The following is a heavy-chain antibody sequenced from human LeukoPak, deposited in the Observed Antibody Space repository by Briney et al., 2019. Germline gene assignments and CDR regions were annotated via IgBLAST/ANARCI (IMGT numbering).Heavy chain of an antibody. D-gene: IGHD2-21*02. J-gene: IGHJ4*02. CDR3: ARGPRVVVTAIPYYFDY. CDR1: GYTFTSYY. CDR2: INPSGGTT. V-gene: IGHV1-46*01. Sequence: ASVKVSCKASGYTFTSYYMHWVRQAPGQGLKWMGIINPSGGTTSYAQKFQGRVTMTRDTSTSTVYMELSSLRSEDTAVYYCARGPRVVVTAIPYYFDYWGQGTLVTVSS.